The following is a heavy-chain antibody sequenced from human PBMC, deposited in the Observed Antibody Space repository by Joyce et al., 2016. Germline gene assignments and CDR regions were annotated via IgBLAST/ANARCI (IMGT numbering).Heavy chain of an antibody. CDR2: ISYDGPNK. J-gene: IGHJ3*02. D-gene: IGHD6-13*01. CDR3: ARRSGIPAGRRPGAFDM. CDR1: GSIFSGYA. V-gene: IGHV3-30*04. Sequence: QEQLEESGGGVVQPGTSLRLSCTASGSIFSGYAMNLVRQAPGKGLEWVAIISYDGPNKFYADSVRGRFTISRDNYKNTLFLQMNSLTIEDAGVYYCARRSGIPAGRRPGAFDMWGQGTVVTVSS.